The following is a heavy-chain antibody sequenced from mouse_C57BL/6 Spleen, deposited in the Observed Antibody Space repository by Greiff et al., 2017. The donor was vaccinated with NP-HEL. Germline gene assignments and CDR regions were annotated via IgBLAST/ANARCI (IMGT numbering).Heavy chain of an antibody. D-gene: IGHD1-1*01. J-gene: IGHJ2*01. V-gene: IGHV1-59*01. Sequence: QVQLKQSGAELVRPGTSVKLSCKASGYTFTSYWMHWVKQRPGQGLEWIGVIDPSDSYTTYNQKFKGKATLTVDTSSSTAYMQLSSLTSEDSAVYYCARGGHYYGSSPHYFDYWGQGTTLTVSS. CDR2: IDPSDSYT. CDR1: GYTFTSYW. CDR3: ARGGHYYGSSPHYFDY.